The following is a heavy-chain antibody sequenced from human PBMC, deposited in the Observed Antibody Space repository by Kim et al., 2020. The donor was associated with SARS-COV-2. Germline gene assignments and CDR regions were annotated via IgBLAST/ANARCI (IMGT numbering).Heavy chain of an antibody. Sequence: CADSMKARFTISRGNAKNTLYRQMNSLRAEDTAVYYCATADYDYGDYANYWGQGTLVTVSS. V-gene: IGHV3-74*01. CDR3: ATADYDYGDYANY. J-gene: IGHJ4*02. D-gene: IGHD4-17*01.